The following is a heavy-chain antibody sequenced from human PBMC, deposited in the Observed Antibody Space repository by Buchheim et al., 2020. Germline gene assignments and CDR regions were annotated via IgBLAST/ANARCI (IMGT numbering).Heavy chain of an antibody. CDR1: GGSISSSSYY. D-gene: IGHD3-9*01. CDR3: AREPGVDYDILIGYYKREDYFDY. J-gene: IGHJ4*02. V-gene: IGHV4-39*07. CDR2: IYYSGST. Sequence: QLQLQESGPGLVKPSETLSLTCTVSGGSISSSSYYWGWIRQPPGKGLEWIGSIYYSGSTYYNPSLKSRVTISVDTSKNQFSLKLSSVTAADTAVYYCAREPGVDYDILIGYYKREDYFDYWGQGTL.